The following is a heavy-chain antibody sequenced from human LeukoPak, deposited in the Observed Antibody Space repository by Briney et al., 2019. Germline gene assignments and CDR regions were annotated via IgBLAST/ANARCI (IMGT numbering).Heavy chain of an antibody. CDR3: ARRPRWAAFDY. D-gene: IGHD1-26*01. CDR2: VSDVGGST. J-gene: IGHJ4*02. CDR1: GFTFSTYV. V-gene: IGHV3-23*01. Sequence: GGSLRLSCAASGFTFSTYVMSWVRQAPGKGLEWVSGVSDVGGSTYYADSVKGRFTISRDNSKNTLYLQMNSLRAEDTAVYYCARRPRWAAFDYWGQGTLVTISS.